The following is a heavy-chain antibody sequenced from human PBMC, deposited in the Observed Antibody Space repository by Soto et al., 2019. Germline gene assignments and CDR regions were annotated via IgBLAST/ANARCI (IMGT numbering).Heavy chain of an antibody. CDR2: INPNSGGT. J-gene: IGHJ6*02. D-gene: IGHD4-17*01. CDR1: GYTFTGYY. CDR3: ASGWSTTVTPSDMDV. Sequence: ASVKVSCKASGYTFTGYYMHWVRQAPGQGLEWMVWINPNSGGTNYAQKFQGRVTMTRDTSISTAYMELSRLRSDDTAVYYCASGWSTTVTPSDMDVWGQGTTVTVSS. V-gene: IGHV1-2*02.